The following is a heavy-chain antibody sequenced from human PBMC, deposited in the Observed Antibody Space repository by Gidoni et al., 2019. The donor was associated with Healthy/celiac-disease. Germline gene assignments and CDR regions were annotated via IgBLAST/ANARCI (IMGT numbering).Heavy chain of an antibody. CDR2: INSAGTST. J-gene: IGHJ2*01. Sequence: EVQLVESGGGLVQPVGSLRLSCAAYGFTFSSYWMPWVRQAPGKGLVWVSRINSAGTSTSYADSVKGRFTISRDNSKNTLYLQMNSLRAEDTAVYYFARECSVGAIWFGGEGYFDLWGRGTLVTVSS. CDR1: GFTFSSYW. D-gene: IGHD1-26*01. V-gene: IGHV3-74*01. CDR3: ARECSVGAIWFGGEGYFDL.